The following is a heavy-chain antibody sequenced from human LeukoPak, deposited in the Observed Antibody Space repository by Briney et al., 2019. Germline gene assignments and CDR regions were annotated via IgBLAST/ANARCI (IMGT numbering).Heavy chain of an antibody. CDR2: INHSGST. Sequence: PSETLSLTCAVYGGSFSGYYWSWIRLPPGKGLEWIGEINHSGSTNYNPSLKSRVTISVDTSKNQFSLKLSSVTAADTAVYYCARAGLQFPPNYWGQGTLVTVSS. V-gene: IGHV4-34*01. J-gene: IGHJ4*02. CDR1: GGSFSGYY. D-gene: IGHD6-19*01. CDR3: ARAGLQFPPNY.